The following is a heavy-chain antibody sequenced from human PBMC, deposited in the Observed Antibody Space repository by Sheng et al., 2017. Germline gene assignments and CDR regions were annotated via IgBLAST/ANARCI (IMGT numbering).Heavy chain of an antibody. CDR1: GFTFSIYA. Sequence: EVQLLESGGGLVQPGGSLRLSCAASGFTFSIYAMSWVRQAPGKGLEWVSSISGSGGSTYYADSVKGRFTISRDNSRNTLYLQMNSLRADDTAVYYCARDMYSSSWYLKLIFHYWGQGTLVTVSS. J-gene: IGHJ4*02. V-gene: IGHV3-23*01. CDR3: ARDMYSSSWYLKLIFHY. CDR2: ISGSGGST. D-gene: IGHD6-13*01.